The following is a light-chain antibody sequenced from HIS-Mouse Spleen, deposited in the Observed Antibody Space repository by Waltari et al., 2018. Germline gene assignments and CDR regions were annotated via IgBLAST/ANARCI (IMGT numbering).Light chain of an antibody. V-gene: IGLV1-47*01. CDR3: AAWDDSLSGPV. CDR2: RNN. Sequence: QSVLTQPPSASGTPGQRVTISCSGSSSNIGRHYVSWYQQPPGTAPKLLIYRNNQRPSGVPDRFSGSKSGTSASLAISGLRSEDEADYYCAAWDDSLSGPVFGGGTKLTVL. CDR1: SSNIGRHY. J-gene: IGLJ3*02.